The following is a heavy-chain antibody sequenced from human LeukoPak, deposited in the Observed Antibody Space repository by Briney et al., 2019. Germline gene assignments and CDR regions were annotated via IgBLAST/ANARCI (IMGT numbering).Heavy chain of an antibody. D-gene: IGHD3-22*01. CDR2: IKQDGTEK. J-gene: IGHJ4*02. Sequence: LPGGSLRLSCAASGFTFSSYWMSWVRQAPGKGLEWVANIKQDGTEKYYVDSVRGRFTISRDNARYSLYLQMNSLRAEDTAVYYCAREYYYDSSGPDYWGQGTLVTVSS. CDR1: GFTFSSYW. CDR3: AREYYYDSSGPDY. V-gene: IGHV3-7*05.